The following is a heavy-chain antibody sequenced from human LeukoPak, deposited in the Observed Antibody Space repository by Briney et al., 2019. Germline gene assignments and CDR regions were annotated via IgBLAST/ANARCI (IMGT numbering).Heavy chain of an antibody. CDR3: AMSERLTMIGGWAPTFDY. V-gene: IGHV3-66*01. CDR2: LYSDGST. D-gene: IGHD3-22*01. CDR1: GFTVSSKY. J-gene: IGHJ4*02. Sequence: PGGSLRLSCAASGFTVSSKYMSWVRQAPGKGLEWVSILYSDGSTYYADSVEGRFTISRDNSKNTLYFQMNSLRVEDTAVYYCAMSERLTMIGGWAPTFDYWGQGTLVTVSS.